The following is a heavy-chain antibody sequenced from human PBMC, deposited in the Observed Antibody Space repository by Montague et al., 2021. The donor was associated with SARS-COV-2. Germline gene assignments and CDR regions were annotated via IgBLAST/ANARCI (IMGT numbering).Heavy chain of an antibody. CDR1: GGSISSSSYY. Sequence: SETLSLTCTVSGGSISSSSYYWGWVRQPPGKGLEWIGSICYSGSTYYNPSLKSRVTISVDTSKNRFSLKLSSVTAADTAVYYCARFPTSYYYDSKAAPATPDAFDIWGQGTMVTVSS. CDR3: ARFPTSYYYDSKAAPATPDAFDI. D-gene: IGHD3-22*01. J-gene: IGHJ3*02. CDR2: ICYSGST. V-gene: IGHV4-39*01.